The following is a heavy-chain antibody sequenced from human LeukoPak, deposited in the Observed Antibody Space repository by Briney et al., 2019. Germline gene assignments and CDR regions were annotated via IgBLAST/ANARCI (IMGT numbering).Heavy chain of an antibody. CDR3: ARAPIAVAEKPFDY. CDR2: INPNSGGT. Sequence: GASVKVSCKASGYTFTGYYMHWVRQAPGQGLEWMGWINPNSGGTNYAQKFQGRVTMTRDTSISTAYMELSRLRSDDTAVYYCARAPIAVAEKPFDYWGQGTLVTVSS. CDR1: GYTFTGYY. D-gene: IGHD6-19*01. V-gene: IGHV1-2*02. J-gene: IGHJ4*02.